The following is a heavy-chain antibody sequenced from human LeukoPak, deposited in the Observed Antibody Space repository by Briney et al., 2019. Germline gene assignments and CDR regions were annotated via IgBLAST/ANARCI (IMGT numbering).Heavy chain of an antibody. CDR1: GYSISSGYY. CDR2: IYYSGST. V-gene: IGHV4-38-2*02. J-gene: IGHJ3*02. Sequence: PSETLSLTCTVSGYSISSGYYWGWIRQPPGKGLEWIGYIYYSGSTYYNPSLKSRVTISVDTSKNQFSLKLSSVTAADTAVYYCARFRPNYDILTGYYEGAFDIWGQGTMVTVSS. CDR3: ARFRPNYDILTGYYEGAFDI. D-gene: IGHD3-9*01.